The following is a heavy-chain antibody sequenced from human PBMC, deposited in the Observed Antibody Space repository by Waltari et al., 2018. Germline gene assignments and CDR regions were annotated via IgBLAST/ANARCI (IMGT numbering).Heavy chain of an antibody. V-gene: IGHV3-23*01. Sequence: EVQLLESGGGLVQPGGSLRLSCAASGFTFSSYALSWSRQAQGKGLEWVSAISGSGGSTYYADSVKGRFTISRDNSKNTLYLQMNSLRAEDTAVYYCAKVVYDFWSGYYWGYYYGMDVWGQGTTVTVSS. J-gene: IGHJ6*02. D-gene: IGHD3-3*01. CDR3: AKVVYDFWSGYYWGYYYGMDV. CDR2: ISGSGGST. CDR1: GFTFSSYA.